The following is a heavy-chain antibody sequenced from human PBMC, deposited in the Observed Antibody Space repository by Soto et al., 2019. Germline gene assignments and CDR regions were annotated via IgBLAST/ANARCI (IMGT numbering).Heavy chain of an antibody. Sequence: VASVKVSCKASGGTFSSYAISWVRQAPGQGLEWMGGIIPIFGTANYAQKFQGRVTITADKSTSTAYMELSNLRSEDTAVYYCARRGEGRDGYNGDIWGQGTMVTVSS. CDR3: ARRGEGRDGYNGDI. J-gene: IGHJ3*02. D-gene: IGHD5-12*01. V-gene: IGHV1-69*06. CDR2: IIPIFGTA. CDR1: GGTFSSYA.